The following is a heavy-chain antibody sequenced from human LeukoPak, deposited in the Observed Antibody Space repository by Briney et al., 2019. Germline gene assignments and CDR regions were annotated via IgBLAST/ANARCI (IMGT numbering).Heavy chain of an antibody. V-gene: IGHV4-39*01. Sequence: PSETLSLTCTLSGGSISSSSYYWGWIRQPPGKGLEWIGSIYYSGSTYYNPSLKSRVTISVDTSKNQFSLKLSSVTAADTAVYYCARHKVAGVDYWGQGTLVTVSS. CDR3: ARHKVAGVDY. J-gene: IGHJ4*02. CDR1: GGSISSSSYY. CDR2: IYYSGST. D-gene: IGHD6-19*01.